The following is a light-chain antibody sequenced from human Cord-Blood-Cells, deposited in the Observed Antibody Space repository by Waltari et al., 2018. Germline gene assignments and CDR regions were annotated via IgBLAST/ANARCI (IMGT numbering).Light chain of an antibody. Sequence: GERATLSCRASQSVSSYLAWYQQKPGQAPRLLIYDASNRATGIPARFSGSGSGTDFTLTISSLEPEDFAVYYCQQRSNWLTWTFGQGTKVEIK. CDR3: QQRSNWLTWT. V-gene: IGKV3-11*01. CDR1: QSVSSY. J-gene: IGKJ1*01. CDR2: DAS.